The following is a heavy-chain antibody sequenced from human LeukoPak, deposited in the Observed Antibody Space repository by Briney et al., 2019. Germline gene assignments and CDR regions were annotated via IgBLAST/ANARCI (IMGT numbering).Heavy chain of an antibody. CDR1: GFTFRSYG. CDR3: ARGGGTIVRGATAGVDY. V-gene: IGHV3-30*19. CDR2: ISFDGSDE. J-gene: IGHJ4*02. Sequence: GGSLRLSCAASGFTFRSYGMHWVRQAPGKGLEWVAVISFDGSDEYYADSVKGRFTISRDNSKNTLFLQMNSLRAEDTAVYYCARGGGTIVRGATAGVDYWGQGTLVTVSS. D-gene: IGHD3-10*01.